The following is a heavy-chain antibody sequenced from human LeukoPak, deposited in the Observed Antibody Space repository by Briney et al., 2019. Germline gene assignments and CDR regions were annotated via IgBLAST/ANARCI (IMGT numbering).Heavy chain of an antibody. CDR1: GFTFSSYW. D-gene: IGHD3-10*01. J-gene: IGHJ5*02. CDR2: ISSSSSYI. Sequence: PGGSLRLSCAASGFTFSSYWMHWVRQAPGKGLEWVSSISSSSSYIYYADSVKGRFTISRDNAKNSLYLQMNSLRAEDTAVYYCARDRGGNWFDPWGQGTLVTVSS. CDR3: ARDRGGNWFDP. V-gene: IGHV3-21*01.